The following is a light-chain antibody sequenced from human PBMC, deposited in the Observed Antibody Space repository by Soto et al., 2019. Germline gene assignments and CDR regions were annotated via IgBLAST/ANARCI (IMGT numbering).Light chain of an antibody. CDR2: GAS. J-gene: IGKJ4*01. CDR1: QSVSSN. Sequence: EIVMTQSPATLSVSPGERATLSCRASQSVSSNLAWYQQKPGQAPRLLIYGASTRATGIPARFSVSGSGTEFTLTISSLQSEDFAVYYCQKYNNWHPELTFGGGTKVDIK. CDR3: QKYNNWHPELT. V-gene: IGKV3-15*01.